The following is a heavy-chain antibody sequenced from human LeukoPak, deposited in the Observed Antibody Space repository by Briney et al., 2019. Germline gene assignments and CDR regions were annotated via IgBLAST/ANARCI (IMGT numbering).Heavy chain of an antibody. CDR3: ALGYYDSSGYFDY. CDR2: INPNSGGT. D-gene: IGHD3-22*01. Sequence: ASMKVSCKASGYTFTGYYMHWVRQAPGQGLEWMGWINPNSGGTNYAQKFQGRVTMTRDTSISTAYMELSRLRSDDTAVYYCALGYYDSSGYFDYWGQGTLVTVSS. V-gene: IGHV1-2*02. J-gene: IGHJ4*02. CDR1: GYTFTGYY.